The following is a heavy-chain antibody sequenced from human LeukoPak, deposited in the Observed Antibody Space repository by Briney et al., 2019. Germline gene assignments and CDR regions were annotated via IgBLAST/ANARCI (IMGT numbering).Heavy chain of an antibody. CDR1: GFTFDDYA. D-gene: IGHD2-2*01. J-gene: IGHJ6*03. Sequence: GSLRLSCAGSGFTFDDYAMSWVRQVPGKGLEGVSGINWDCSRTSYGASVKGRFTISRDNAKNSLYLQMNSLRAEDTAFYYCARSPAGYCTSASCPSYYYMDVWGKGTTVTVSS. CDR2: INWDCSRT. CDR3: ARSPAGYCTSASCPSYYYMDV. V-gene: IGHV3-20*04.